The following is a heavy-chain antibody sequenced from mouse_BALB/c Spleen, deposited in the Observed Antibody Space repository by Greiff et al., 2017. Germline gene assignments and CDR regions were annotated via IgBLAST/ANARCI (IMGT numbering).Heavy chain of an antibody. V-gene: IGHV2-9*02. D-gene: IGHD2-4*01. CDR2: IWAGGST. CDR1: GFSLTSYG. J-gene: IGHJ3*01. CDR3: ASFYDYDEGFAY. Sequence: VHLVESGPGLVAPSQSLSITCTVSGFSLTSYGVHWVRQPPGKGLEWLGVIWAGGSTNYNSALMSRLSISKDNSKSQVFLKMNSLQTDDTAMYYCASFYDYDEGFAYWGQGTLVTVSA.